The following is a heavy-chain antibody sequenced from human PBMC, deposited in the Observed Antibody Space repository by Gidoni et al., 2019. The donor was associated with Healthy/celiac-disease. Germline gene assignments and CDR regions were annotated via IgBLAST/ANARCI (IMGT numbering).Heavy chain of an antibody. Sequence: QVQLVQYGAEVKKHGDSVKVSCNACGYPFTSYGISWVRQAPGQGLEWMGWISAYNGNTNYAQKLQGRVTMTTDTSTSTAYMELRSLRSDDTAVYYCARVAELNNWFDPWGQGTLVTVSS. D-gene: IGHD6-13*01. CDR1: GYPFTSYG. CDR2: ISAYNGNT. V-gene: IGHV1-18*01. CDR3: ARVAELNNWFDP. J-gene: IGHJ5*02.